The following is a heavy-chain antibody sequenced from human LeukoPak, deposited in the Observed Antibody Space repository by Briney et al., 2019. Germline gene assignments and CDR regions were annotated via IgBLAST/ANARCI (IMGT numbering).Heavy chain of an antibody. J-gene: IGHJ5*02. CDR3: AIVNPVDNWFDP. V-gene: IGHV4-59*01. CDR1: GGSISSYY. Sequence: PSETLSLTCTVSGGSISSYYWSWIRQPPGKGLEWIGYIYYSGSTNYNPSLKSRVTISVDTSKNQFSLKLSSVTAADTAVYYCAIVNPVDNWFDPWGQGTLVTVSS. CDR2: IYYSGST. D-gene: IGHD2-2*01.